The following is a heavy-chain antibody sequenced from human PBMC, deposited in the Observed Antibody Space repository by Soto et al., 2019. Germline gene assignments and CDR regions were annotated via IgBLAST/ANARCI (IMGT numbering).Heavy chain of an antibody. V-gene: IGHV5-10-1*01. CDR1: GYSFTSHW. J-gene: IGHJ4*02. D-gene: IGHD2-15*01. CDR2: IDPSDSYT. CDR3: ARLTQVEDIVVVVAAIDY. Sequence: PGESLKISCKGSGYSFTSHWISWVRQMPGKGLEWMGRIDPSDSYTNYSPSFQGHVTISADKSISTAYLQWGSLKASDTAMYYCARLTQVEDIVVVVAAIDYWGQGTLVTVSS.